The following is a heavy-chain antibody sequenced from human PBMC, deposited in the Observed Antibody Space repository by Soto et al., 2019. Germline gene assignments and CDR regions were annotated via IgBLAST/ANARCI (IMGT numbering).Heavy chain of an antibody. CDR1: GGTFSSYA. CDR3: ARGITGTVTYYYGLDV. D-gene: IGHD1-20*01. Sequence: QVQLVQSGAEVKKPGSSMKVSCKASGGTFSSYAISWVRQAPGQGLEWMGGIIPIFGTADYAQKFHGRVTIAADDSTSTAYMELSSLRSEHTAVYYCARGITGTVTYYYGLDVWGQGTTVTVSS. J-gene: IGHJ6*02. V-gene: IGHV1-69*12. CDR2: IIPIFGTA.